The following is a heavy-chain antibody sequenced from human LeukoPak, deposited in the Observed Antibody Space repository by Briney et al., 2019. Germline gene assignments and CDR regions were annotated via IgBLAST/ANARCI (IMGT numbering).Heavy chain of an antibody. J-gene: IGHJ4*02. D-gene: IGHD1-7*01. CDR2: IKQDGSEK. Sequence: GGSLRLSCAASGFTFSNYWMSWVRQAPGKGLEWVANIKQDGSEKYYVNSVKGRFTISRDNAKNSLYLQMNSLRAEDTAIYYCARDDDWNYEDYWGQGTLVTVSS. CDR3: ARDDDWNYEDY. CDR1: GFTFSNYW. V-gene: IGHV3-7*01.